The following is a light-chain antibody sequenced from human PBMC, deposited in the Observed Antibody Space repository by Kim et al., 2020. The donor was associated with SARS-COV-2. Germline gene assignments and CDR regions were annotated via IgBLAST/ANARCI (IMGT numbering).Light chain of an antibody. V-gene: IGKV3-20*01. CDR2: GAS. Sequence: EIVLTQSTGTLSLSPGERATLSCRASQSVRSSYLAWYQQKPGQAPRLLIHGASRRATGIPDRFSGSGSGTDFTLTISRLEPEDFEVYYCQQYVTTPPTFGQGTKVDIK. CDR1: QSVRSSY. J-gene: IGKJ1*01. CDR3: QQYVTTPPT.